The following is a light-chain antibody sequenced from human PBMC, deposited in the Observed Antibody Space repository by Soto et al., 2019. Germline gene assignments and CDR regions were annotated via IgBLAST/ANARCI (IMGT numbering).Light chain of an antibody. CDR1: QSISSW. CDR2: DAS. V-gene: IGKV1-5*01. Sequence: DIQMTQSPSTLSASVGDRVTITCRASQSISSWLAWYQQKPGKAPNLLLFDASGLASGDPSRFSGSGSGTEFNLTINSLQPDDFATYYCQQYDSYSKYTFGQGTKLEIK. CDR3: QQYDSYSKYT. J-gene: IGKJ2*01.